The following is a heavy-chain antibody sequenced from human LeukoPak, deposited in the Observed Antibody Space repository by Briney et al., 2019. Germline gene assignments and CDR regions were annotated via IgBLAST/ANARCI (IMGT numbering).Heavy chain of an antibody. V-gene: IGHV3-11*01. CDR3: ARAPTAGYNWFDP. CDR1: GFTFSDYY. J-gene: IGHJ5*02. Sequence: GGSLRLSCAASGFTFSDYYMSWIRQAPGKGLEWVSYISSSGSTIYYADSVKGRFTISRDNAKNSLYLQMNSLRAEDTAVYYCARAPTAGYNWFDPWGQGTLVTVSS. CDR2: ISSSGSTI.